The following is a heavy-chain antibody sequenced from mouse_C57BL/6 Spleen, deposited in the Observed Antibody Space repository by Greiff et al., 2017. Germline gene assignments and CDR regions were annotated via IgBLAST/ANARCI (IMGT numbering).Heavy chain of an antibody. CDR1: GYAFSSSW. Sequence: VKLQQSGPELVKPGASVKISCKASGYAFSSSWMNWVKQRPGKGLEWIGRIYPGDGDTNYNGKFKGKATLTADKSSSTAYMQLSSLTSEDSAVYFCARGGGTPYYAMDYWGQGTSVTVSS. CDR3: ARGGGTPYYAMDY. D-gene: IGHD3-3*01. J-gene: IGHJ4*01. V-gene: IGHV1-82*01. CDR2: IYPGDGDT.